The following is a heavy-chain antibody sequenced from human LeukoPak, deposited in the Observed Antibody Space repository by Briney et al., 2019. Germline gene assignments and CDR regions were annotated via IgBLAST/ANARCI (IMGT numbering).Heavy chain of an antibody. CDR2: IDPNSGGA. CDR1: GYTFTGYY. V-gene: IGHV1-2*06. Sequence: GASVKVSCKASGYTFTGYYMHWVRQAPGQGLECMGRIDPNSGGANYAQKFQDRVTMTRDTSISTAYMELSRLRSDDTAVYYCARQGNSNYWYFDLWGRGTLVTVSS. D-gene: IGHD4-11*01. CDR3: ARQGNSNYWYFDL. J-gene: IGHJ2*01.